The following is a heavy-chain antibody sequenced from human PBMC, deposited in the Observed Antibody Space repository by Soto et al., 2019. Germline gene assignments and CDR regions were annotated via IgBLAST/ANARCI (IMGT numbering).Heavy chain of an antibody. D-gene: IGHD1-1*01. J-gene: IGHJ4*02. CDR2: SSNSGSFT. CDR3: VKSGDNYNALDY. V-gene: IGHV3-11*06. CDR1: GFTLSDHY. Sequence: GGSLRLSCTASGFTLSDHYMSWIRPAPGKGLEWIGYSSNSGSFTRYADSVKGRFSISRDNAKNSLYLQINSLRGDDTAIYYCVKSGDNYNALDYWGPGTPVTVA.